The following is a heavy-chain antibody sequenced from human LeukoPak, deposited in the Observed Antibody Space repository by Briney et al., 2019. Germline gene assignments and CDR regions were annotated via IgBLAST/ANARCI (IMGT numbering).Heavy chain of an antibody. CDR2: ISTTGSST. J-gene: IGHJ4*02. CDR1: GFTFSTYA. Sequence: GGSLRLSCAASGFTFSTYAMSWVRQAPGKGLGWVSTISTTGSSTYYANSVKDQFTISRDNSKNTLYLQMNSLRAEDTAVYYCARGAGGGYFGYWGQGTLVTVSS. V-gene: IGHV3-23*01. D-gene: IGHD3-16*01. CDR3: ARGAGGGYFGY.